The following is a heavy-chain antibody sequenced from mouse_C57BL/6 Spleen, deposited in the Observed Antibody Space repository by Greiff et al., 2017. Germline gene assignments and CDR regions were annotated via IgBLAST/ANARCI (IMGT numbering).Heavy chain of an antibody. CDR3: VKAGDYYGSSSYAMDY. D-gene: IGHD1-1*01. J-gene: IGHJ4*01. V-gene: IGHV7-4*01. CDR2: IRNKANGYTT. Sequence: EVHLVESGGGLVQPGASLRLSCAASGFTFTDYYMSWVRQPPGKAPEWLALIRNKANGYTTEYTASVKGRFTISRDNSQNILYLQMNTLRAEDSATYYCVKAGDYYGSSSYAMDYWGQGTSVTVSS. CDR1: GFTFTDYY.